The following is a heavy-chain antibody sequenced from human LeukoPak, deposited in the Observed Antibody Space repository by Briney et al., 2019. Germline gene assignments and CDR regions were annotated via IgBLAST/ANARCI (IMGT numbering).Heavy chain of an antibody. Sequence: ASVKVSCKASGYTFTDYYLHWVRQAPGQGLEWMGWINPNRSATNFARKFQGRVTLTRDTSITTAYMELTGLRSDDTAVYFCARVLYTRPFHYGMDVWGQGTTATISS. CDR2: INPNRSAT. J-gene: IGHJ6*02. CDR1: GYTFTDYY. CDR3: ARVLYTRPFHYGMDV. D-gene: IGHD1-14*01. V-gene: IGHV1-2*02.